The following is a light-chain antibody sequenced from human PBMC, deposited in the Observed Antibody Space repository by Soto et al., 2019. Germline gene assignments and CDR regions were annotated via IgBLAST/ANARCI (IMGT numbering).Light chain of an antibody. V-gene: IGKV1-27*01. CDR1: QGISNY. CDR3: QKYNSAPWT. Sequence: DIQMTQSPSSLSASVGDRVTITCRARQGISNYLAWYQQKPGKVPKLLIYAASTLQSGVPSRFSGSGSGTDFTLIISSLQPEDVATYYCQKYNSAPWTFGQGTKVEIK. CDR2: AAS. J-gene: IGKJ1*01.